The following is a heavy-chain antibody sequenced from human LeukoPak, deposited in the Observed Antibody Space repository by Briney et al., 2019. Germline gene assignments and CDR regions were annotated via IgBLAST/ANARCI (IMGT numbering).Heavy chain of an antibody. CDR1: GFTFSNAR. Sequence: GGSLRLSCAASGFTFSNARMSWVRQAPGKGLEWVGHFKSKTDGGTTDYTAPVKGRFTISRDDSKNTLYLQMNSLKTEDTAVYYCTTGWISSGYYQPNDYWGQGTLVTVSS. CDR3: TTGWISSGYYQPNDY. V-gene: IGHV3-15*01. CDR2: FKSKTDGGTT. J-gene: IGHJ4*02. D-gene: IGHD3-22*01.